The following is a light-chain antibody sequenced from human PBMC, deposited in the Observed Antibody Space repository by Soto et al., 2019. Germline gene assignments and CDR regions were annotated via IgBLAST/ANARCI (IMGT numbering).Light chain of an antibody. CDR3: AAWDDSLNGVV. J-gene: IGLJ2*01. CDR2: SNN. Sequence: QSVLTQPSSASGSPGQRVTISCSGSSSNIGNNFVKWYQQFPGTAPKLLIYSNNQRPSGVPDRFSGSKSGTSASLAISGLQSADEADYYCAAWDDSLNGVVCGGGTKLTVL. V-gene: IGLV1-44*01. CDR1: SSNIGNNF.